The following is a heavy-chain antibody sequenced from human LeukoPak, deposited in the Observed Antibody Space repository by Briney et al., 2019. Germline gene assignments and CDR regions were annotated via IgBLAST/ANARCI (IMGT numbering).Heavy chain of an antibody. J-gene: IGHJ5*02. CDR2: IYYSGST. D-gene: IGHD3-10*01. CDR3: ARRKYGSGPSGWFDP. Sequence: KSSEPLSLTCTVSGGSISSSSYYWGWIRQPRGKGLERIWSIYYSGSTYYHPSLKSRVTISVDTSTNQFSLKLSSVTAADTAVYYCARRKYGSGPSGWFDPWGQGTLVTVSS. CDR1: GGSISSSSYY. V-gene: IGHV4-39*01.